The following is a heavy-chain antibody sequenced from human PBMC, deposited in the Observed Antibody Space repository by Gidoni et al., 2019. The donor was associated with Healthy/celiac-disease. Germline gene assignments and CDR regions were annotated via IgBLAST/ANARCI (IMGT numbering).Heavy chain of an antibody. J-gene: IGHJ6*02. D-gene: IGHD6-19*01. CDR2: IIPIFGTA. V-gene: IGHV1-69*01. CDR1: GGPFSSYA. Sequence: QVQLVQSGAEVKKPGSSVKVSCKASGGPFSSYAISWVRQAPGQGLEWMGGIIPIFGTANYAQKFQGRVTITADESTSTAYMELSSLRSEDTAVYYCARALAVAEPEANYYYYYGMDVWGQGTTVTVSS. CDR3: ARALAVAEPEANYYYYYGMDV.